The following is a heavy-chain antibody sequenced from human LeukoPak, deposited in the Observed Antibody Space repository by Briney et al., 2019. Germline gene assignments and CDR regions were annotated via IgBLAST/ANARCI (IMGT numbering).Heavy chain of an antibody. Sequence: ASVKVSCKASGYTFTSYGISWVRQAPGQGLEWMGWISAYNGNTNYAQKLQGRVTMTTDTSTSTAYMELRSLRSDDMAVYYCARVFPPIVVVPAAIPGWFDPWGQGTLVTVSS. V-gene: IGHV1-18*03. J-gene: IGHJ5*02. CDR1: GYTFTSYG. D-gene: IGHD2-2*02. CDR3: ARVFPPIVVVPAAIPGWFDP. CDR2: ISAYNGNT.